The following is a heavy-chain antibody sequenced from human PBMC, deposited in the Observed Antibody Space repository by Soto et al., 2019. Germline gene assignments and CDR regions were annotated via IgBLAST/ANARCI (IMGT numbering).Heavy chain of an antibody. Sequence: PSDTLSLTCTVSGGSISSGDYYWSWIRQPPGKGLEWIGYIYYSGSTYYNPSLKSRVTISVDTSKNQFSLKLSSVTAADTAVYYCARARLTMVRDERDWFDPWGQGTLVTVSS. D-gene: IGHD3-10*01. CDR1: GGSISSGDYY. J-gene: IGHJ5*02. CDR3: ARARLTMVRDERDWFDP. CDR2: IYYSGST. V-gene: IGHV4-30-4*02.